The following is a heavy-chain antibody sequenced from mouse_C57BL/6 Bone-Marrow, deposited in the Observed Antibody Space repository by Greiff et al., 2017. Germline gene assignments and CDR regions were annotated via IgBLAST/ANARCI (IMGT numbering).Heavy chain of an antibody. CDR3: ARVRGYDDYAMDY. V-gene: IGHV3-6*01. CDR1: GYSITSGYY. D-gene: IGHD2-2*01. Sequence: DVKLQESGPGLVKPSQSLSLTCSVTGYSITSGYYWNWIRQFPGNKLEWMGYISYDGSNNYNPSLKNRISITRDTSKNQFFLKLNSVTTEDTATYYCARVRGYDDYAMDYWGQGTSVTVSS. J-gene: IGHJ4*01. CDR2: ISYDGSN.